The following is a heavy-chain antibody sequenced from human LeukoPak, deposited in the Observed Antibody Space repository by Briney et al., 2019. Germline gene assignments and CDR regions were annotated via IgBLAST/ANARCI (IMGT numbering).Heavy chain of an antibody. CDR3: ATDLGGGSWYGYYFDY. J-gene: IGHJ4*02. CDR2: ISYDGSNK. CDR1: GFTFSSYG. V-gene: IGHV3-30*03. D-gene: IGHD2-15*01. Sequence: GGSLRLSCAASGFTFSSYGMHWVRQAPGKGLEWGAVISYDGSNKYYADSVKGRFTISRDNSKNTLYLQMNSLRAEDTAVYYCATDLGGGSWYGYYFDYWGQGTLVTVSA.